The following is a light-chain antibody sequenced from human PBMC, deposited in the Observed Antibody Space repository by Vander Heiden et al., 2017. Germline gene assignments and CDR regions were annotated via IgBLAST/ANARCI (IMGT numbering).Light chain of an antibody. CDR1: SSDVGGYDY. V-gene: IGLV2-14*03. CDR3: CSFTSTTTYV. Sequence: QSALTHPASVSGSPGQSITISCTGTSSDVGGYDYVSWYQQHPGKAPKLVIYDVTNRPSGISDRFSGSKSGNTASLTISGLQAEDEADYYCCSFTSTTTYVFGTGTQVTVL. J-gene: IGLJ1*01. CDR2: DVT.